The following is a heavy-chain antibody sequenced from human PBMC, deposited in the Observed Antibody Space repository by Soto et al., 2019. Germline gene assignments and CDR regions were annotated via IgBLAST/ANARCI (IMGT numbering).Heavy chain of an antibody. CDR1: GGSISSGGYY. Sequence: QVQLQESGPGLVKPSQTLSLNCTVSGGSISSGGYYWSWIRQHPGKGLEWIGYIYYSGSTYYNPSLKIRVTTSLDTSKNQFSLKLSSVTAADTAVYYCARDTVGYCSGGSCNNWFDPWGQGTLVTVSS. V-gene: IGHV4-31*03. D-gene: IGHD2-15*01. CDR2: IYYSGST. J-gene: IGHJ5*02. CDR3: ARDTVGYCSGGSCNNWFDP.